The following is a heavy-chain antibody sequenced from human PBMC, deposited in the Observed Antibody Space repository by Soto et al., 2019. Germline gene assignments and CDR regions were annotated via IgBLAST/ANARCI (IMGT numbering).Heavy chain of an antibody. J-gene: IGHJ4*02. Sequence: GGSLRLSCAASGFTFSSYAMHWVRQAPGKGLEWVAVISYDGSNKYYADSVKGRFTISRDNSKNTLYLQMNSLRAEDTAVYYFASIYTYRPRVRNPEYSSSSYSDYRGQGPPVTVSS. D-gene: IGHD6-6*01. CDR1: GFTFSSYA. CDR2: ISYDGSNK. CDR3: ASIYTYRPRVRNPEYSSSSYSDY. V-gene: IGHV3-30-3*01.